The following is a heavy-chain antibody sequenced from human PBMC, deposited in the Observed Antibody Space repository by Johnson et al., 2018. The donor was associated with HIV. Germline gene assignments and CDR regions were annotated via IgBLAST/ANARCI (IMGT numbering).Heavy chain of an antibody. Sequence: QVQLVESGGGLVKPGGSLRLSCAASGFTFSDCYMSWLRQAPGKGLEWVSYISSSGLTIYYADSVKGRFTISRDNAKNSLYLQMNSLRAEDTAVYYCARVIPDSSGMRDDAFDIWGQWTMVTVSS. CDR2: ISSSGLTI. V-gene: IGHV3-11*04. CDR1: GFTFSDCY. D-gene: IGHD3-22*01. J-gene: IGHJ3*02. CDR3: ARVIPDSSGMRDDAFDI.